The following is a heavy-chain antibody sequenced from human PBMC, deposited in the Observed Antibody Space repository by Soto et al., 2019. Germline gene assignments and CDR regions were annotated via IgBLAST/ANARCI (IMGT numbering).Heavy chain of an antibody. Sequence: QVQLVQSGGEVKKPGSSVTVSCKASGGTFGNSAISWVRQAPGQGLEWMGGINPIFPTPDSAQKFQGMWTLTADESSSRGSWGLPGLSCEDTAVSYCARDKDRLELGGKDDYGVDVWGKGHTVTVSS. CDR1: GGTFGNSA. J-gene: IGHJ6*04. V-gene: IGHV1-69*12. D-gene: IGHD1-1*01. CDR2: INPIFPTP. CDR3: ARDKDRLELGGKDDYGVDV.